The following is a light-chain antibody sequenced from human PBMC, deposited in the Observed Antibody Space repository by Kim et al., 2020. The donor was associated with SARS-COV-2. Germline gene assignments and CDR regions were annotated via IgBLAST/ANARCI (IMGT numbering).Light chain of an antibody. J-gene: IGKJ4*01. V-gene: IGKV1D-13*01. CDR2: DAS. Sequence: AIQLTQSPSSLSASVGDRVTITCRASQGISSGLVWYQQKPGKAPKVVIYDASNLASGVPSRFSGSGSGTDFTLTISSLQPEDFAIYYCKQFNKYALTFGGGTKVDIK. CDR3: KQFNKYALT. CDR1: QGISSG.